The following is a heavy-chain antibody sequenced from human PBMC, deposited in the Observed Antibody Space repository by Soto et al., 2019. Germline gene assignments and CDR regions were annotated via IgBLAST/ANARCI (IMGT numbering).Heavy chain of an antibody. V-gene: IGHV1-2*04. Sequence: ASVKVSCKASGYTFTGYYMHWVRQAPGQGLEWMGWINPNSGGTNYAQKFQGWVTMTRDTSISTAYMELSRLRSDDTAVYYCARDKRDGKWNPHYYYGMDVGGQGTRVTVSS. CDR1: GYTFTGYY. D-gene: IGHD1-20*01. CDR2: INPNSGGT. J-gene: IGHJ6*02. CDR3: ARDKRDGKWNPHYYYGMDV.